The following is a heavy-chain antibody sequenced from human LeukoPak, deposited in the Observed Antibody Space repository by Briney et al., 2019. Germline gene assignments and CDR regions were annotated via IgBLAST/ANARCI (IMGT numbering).Heavy chain of an antibody. CDR1: GFTFSSYA. V-gene: IGHV3-23*01. D-gene: IGHD3-16*02. Sequence: PGGSLRLSCAACGFTFSSYAMSWVRQAPGKGLEWVSAISGSGGSTYYADSVKGRFTISRDNAKNSLYLQMNSLRAEDTAVYYCARDYYDYVWGSYRLFDYWGQGTLVTVSS. CDR3: ARDYYDYVWGSYRLFDY. CDR2: ISGSGGST. J-gene: IGHJ4*02.